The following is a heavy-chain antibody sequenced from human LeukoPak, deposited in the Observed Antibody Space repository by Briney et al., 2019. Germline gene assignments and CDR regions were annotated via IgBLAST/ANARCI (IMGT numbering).Heavy chain of an antibody. CDR2: ISGSGGST. V-gene: IGHV3-23*01. CDR1: GFTVSSNY. D-gene: IGHD5-12*01. Sequence: GGSLRLSCAASGFTVSSNYMSWVRQAPGKGLEWVSAISGSGGSTYYADSVKGRFTISRDNSKNTLYLQMSSLRAEDTAVYYCAKEGVVTIKDFDYWGQGTPVTVSS. CDR3: AKEGVVTIKDFDY. J-gene: IGHJ4*02.